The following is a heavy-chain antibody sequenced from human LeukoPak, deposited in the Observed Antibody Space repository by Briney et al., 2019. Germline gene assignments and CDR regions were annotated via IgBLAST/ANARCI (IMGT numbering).Heavy chain of an antibody. J-gene: IGHJ4*02. V-gene: IGHV4-61*05. D-gene: IGHD3-3*01. CDR3: ARRHIPYYDFWSGYHGDFDY. Sequence: SETLSLTCTVSGGSISSSSYYWGWIRQPPGKGLEWIGYTYYSGSTNYNPSLKSRVTISVDTSKNQLSLKLSSVTAADTAVYYCARRHIPYYDFWSGYHGDFDYWGQGTLVTVSS. CDR2: TYYSGST. CDR1: GGSISSSSYY.